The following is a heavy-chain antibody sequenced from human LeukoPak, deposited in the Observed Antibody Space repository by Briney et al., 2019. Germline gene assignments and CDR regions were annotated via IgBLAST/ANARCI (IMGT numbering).Heavy chain of an antibody. J-gene: IGHJ5*02. CDR3: ARGYTMVRGWFDP. Sequence: SETLSLTCAVYGGSFSGYYWSWIRQPPGKGLEWIGEINHSGSTNYNPSLKSRVTISVDTSKNQFSLKPSSVTAADTAVYYCARGYTMVRGWFDPWGQGTLVTVSS. V-gene: IGHV4-34*01. CDR2: INHSGST. D-gene: IGHD3-10*01. CDR1: GGSFSGYY.